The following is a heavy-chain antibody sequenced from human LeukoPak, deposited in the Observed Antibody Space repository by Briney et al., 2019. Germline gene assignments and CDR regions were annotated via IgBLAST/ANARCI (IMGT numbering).Heavy chain of an antibody. J-gene: IGHJ5*02. V-gene: IGHV4-30-4*08. Sequence: SQTLSLTCTVSGGSISSGDYYWSWIRQPPGKGLEWIGYIYYSGSTYYNPSLKSRVTISVDTSKNQFSLKLSSVTAADTAIYYCASYRYYGSGSYGSWGQGTLVTVSS. CDR1: GGSISSGDYY. CDR2: IYYSGST. CDR3: ASYRYYGSGSYGS. D-gene: IGHD3-10*01.